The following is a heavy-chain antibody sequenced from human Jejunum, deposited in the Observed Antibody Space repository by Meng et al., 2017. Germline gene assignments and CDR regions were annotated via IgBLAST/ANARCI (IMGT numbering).Heavy chain of an antibody. V-gene: IGHV4-4*02. Sequence: QLQESGPVLVKPWGTRSLTCAVSGDSISSSYWWSWVRQSPGKGLEWIGEIYHSGTTNYNPSLKSRVTLSVDKSKNQFSLNLSSVTAADTAVYFCARDFEALNGVWGQGTLVTVSS. CDR3: ARDFEALNGV. D-gene: IGHD2-8*01. J-gene: IGHJ1*01. CDR1: GDSISSSYW. CDR2: IYHSGTT.